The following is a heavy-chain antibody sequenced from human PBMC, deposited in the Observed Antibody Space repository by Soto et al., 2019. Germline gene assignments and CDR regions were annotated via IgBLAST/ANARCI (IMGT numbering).Heavy chain of an antibody. CDR3: AKDPALQWVVHGGDDAFDI. CDR2: ISGSGDNT. CDR1: GFSFSSYA. J-gene: IGHJ3*02. V-gene: IGHV3-23*01. D-gene: IGHD6-19*01. Sequence: PGGSLRLSCAASGFSFSSYAINWVRQAPGKGLEWVSGISGSGDNTYYADSVKGRFTISRDNSKNTVYLQMNSLRAEDTAVYFCAKDPALQWVVHGGDDAFDIWGQGTMVTVSS.